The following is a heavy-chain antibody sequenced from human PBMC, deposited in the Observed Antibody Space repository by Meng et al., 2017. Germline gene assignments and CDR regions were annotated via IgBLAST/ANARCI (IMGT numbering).Heavy chain of an antibody. CDR1: GYTLTSYD. CDR3: ARGYYGSGLFDP. CDR2: MNPNSGNT. J-gene: IGHJ5*02. D-gene: IGHD3-10*01. V-gene: IGHV1-8*03. Sequence: QVPLVPAGAEVKKPGASVRVSCKASGYTLTSYDINWVRQATGQGLEWMGWMNPNSGNTGYAQKFQGRVTITRNTSISTAYMELSSLRSEDTAVYYCARGYYGSGLFDPWGQGTLVTVSS.